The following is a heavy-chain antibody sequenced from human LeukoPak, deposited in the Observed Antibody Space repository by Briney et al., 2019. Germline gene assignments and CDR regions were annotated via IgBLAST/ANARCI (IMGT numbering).Heavy chain of an antibody. CDR1: GGSISSYY. J-gene: IGHJ6*02. V-gene: IGHV4-4*07. CDR2: IYTSGST. CDR3: ARDPQDAYYDSSGYRNYYYYGMDV. D-gene: IGHD3-22*01. Sequence: SEILSLTCTVSGGSISSYYWSWIRQPAGKGLEWIGRIYTSGSTNYNPSLKSRVTMSVDTSKNQFSLKLSSVTAADTAVYYCARDPQDAYYDSSGYRNYYYYGMDVWGQGTTVTVSS.